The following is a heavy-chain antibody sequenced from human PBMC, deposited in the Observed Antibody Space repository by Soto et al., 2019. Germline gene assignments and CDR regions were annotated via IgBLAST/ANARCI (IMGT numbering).Heavy chain of an antibody. J-gene: IGHJ5*02. Sequence: QVQLVQSGAEVKKPGASVKVSCKASGYTFTSYGISWVRQAPGQGLEWMGWISAYNGNTNYAQKLQGRVTMTTDTSTSTAYMELRRLRSDDTAGYYCARGARVVPAVSPNWFDPWGQGTLVTVSS. CDR3: ARGARVVPAVSPNWFDP. CDR2: ISAYNGNT. D-gene: IGHD2-2*01. CDR1: GYTFTSYG. V-gene: IGHV1-18*01.